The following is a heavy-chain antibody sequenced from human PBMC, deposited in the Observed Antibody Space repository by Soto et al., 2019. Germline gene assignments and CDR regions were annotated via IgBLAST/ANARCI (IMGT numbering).Heavy chain of an antibody. J-gene: IGHJ4*02. V-gene: IGHV3-11*06. D-gene: IGHD3-10*01. Sequence: GGSLRLSCAASGFTFSDYYMSWIRQAPGKGLEWVSYISSSSSYTNYADSVKGRFTISRDNAKNSLYLQMNSLRAEDTAVYYCARAPSGSYYSGNLFHYCGQGTLVTVYS. CDR3: ARAPSGSYYSGNLFHY. CDR1: GFTFSDYY. CDR2: ISSSSSYT.